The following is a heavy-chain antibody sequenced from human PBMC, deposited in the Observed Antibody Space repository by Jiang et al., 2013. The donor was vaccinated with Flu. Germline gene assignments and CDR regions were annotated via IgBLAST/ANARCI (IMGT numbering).Heavy chain of an antibody. Sequence: PVKVSCKASGYTFTSHGINWVRQAPGQGLEWMGWISPYNGITDYAHKVQGRVTLTTDTSTSTAYMELRSLRSDDTAVYYCARVGTAMSMDYWGQGTLVTVSS. CDR3: ARVGTAMSMDY. V-gene: IGHV1-18*01. D-gene: IGHD3-10*01. J-gene: IGHJ4*02. CDR1: GYTFTSHG. CDR2: ISPYNGIT.